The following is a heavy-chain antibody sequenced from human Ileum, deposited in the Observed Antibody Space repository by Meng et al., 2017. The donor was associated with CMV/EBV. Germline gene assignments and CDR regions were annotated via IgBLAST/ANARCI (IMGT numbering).Heavy chain of an antibody. D-gene: IGHD2-8*02. CDR1: GFTFSSYA. CDR2: TSANGDDT. V-gene: IGHV3-64*02. Sequence: GESLKISCAASGFTFSSYAIHWVRQAPGKGLEYVSATSANGDDTYYADSVRGRFTISRNKSKNTLYLHTGSMRAEDTAVYYCARDRGYCTGIGCPHFFDYWGQGSMVTVSS. CDR3: ARDRGYCTGIGCPHFFDY. J-gene: IGHJ4*02.